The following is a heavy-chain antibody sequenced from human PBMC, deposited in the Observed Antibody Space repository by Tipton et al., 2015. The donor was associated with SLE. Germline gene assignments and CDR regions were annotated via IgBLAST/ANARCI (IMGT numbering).Heavy chain of an antibody. D-gene: IGHD5-18*01. CDR2: INHSGIT. V-gene: IGHV4-34*01. J-gene: IGHJ6*02. Sequence: TLSLTCAVYGGSFSGYYWSWIRQPPGKGLDWLGEINHSGITNYNPSLKSRVTISVDTSKNQFSLKLSSVTAADTAVYYCARGHTAMVGSLYYYGMDVWGQGTTVTVSS. CDR3: ARGHTAMVGSLYYYGMDV. CDR1: GGSFSGYY.